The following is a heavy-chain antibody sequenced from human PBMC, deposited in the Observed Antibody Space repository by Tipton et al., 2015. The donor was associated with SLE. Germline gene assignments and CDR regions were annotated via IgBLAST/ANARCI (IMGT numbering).Heavy chain of an antibody. CDR1: GGSLCGYY. CDR2: IHHSGRT. J-gene: IGHJ6*03. Sequence: TLSLTCAVYGGSLCGYYWSWVPQPPGEGRGWIGGIHHSGRTSDNPSLKRRVTMSVGTSKNQFSLKLRSVTAADTAVYYCARAPGLDRDCSYYYYMDVWGKGTTVTVSS. D-gene: IGHD3/OR15-3a*01. CDR3: ARAPGLDRDCSYYYYMDV. V-gene: IGHV4-34*01.